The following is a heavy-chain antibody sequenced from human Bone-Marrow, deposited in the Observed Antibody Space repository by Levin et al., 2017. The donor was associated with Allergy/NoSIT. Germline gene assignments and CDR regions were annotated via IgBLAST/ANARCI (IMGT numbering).Heavy chain of an antibody. J-gene: IGHJ6*02. V-gene: IGHV1-69*06. Sequence: ASVKVSCKASGGTFSTYGLSWVRQAPGHGLEWMGQIIPIFGTSTYAEKFQGRLTFTADKATNTAYLEVSSLRFEDTAVYFCARDNGDYFASGSYLNHYYGMDVWGQGTTVTVSS. CDR2: IIPIFGTS. CDR1: GGTFSTYG. D-gene: IGHD3-10*01. CDR3: ARDNGDYFASGSYLNHYYGMDV.